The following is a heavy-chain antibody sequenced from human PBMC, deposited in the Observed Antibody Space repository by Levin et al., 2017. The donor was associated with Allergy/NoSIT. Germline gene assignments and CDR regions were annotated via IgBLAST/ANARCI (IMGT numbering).Heavy chain of an antibody. Sequence: ASVKVSCKTSGYIFSSYGISWVRQAPGQGLEWMGWIFAYNGDTKYAEKVQGRVTLTPDTSTSTAYMELRSLRSDDTAVYYCARWSGYCSSTSCATDFDYWGQGTLVIVSS. D-gene: IGHD2-2*01. J-gene: IGHJ4*02. CDR3: ARWSGYCSSTSCATDFDY. CDR2: IFAYNGDT. CDR1: GYIFSSYG. V-gene: IGHV1-18*04.